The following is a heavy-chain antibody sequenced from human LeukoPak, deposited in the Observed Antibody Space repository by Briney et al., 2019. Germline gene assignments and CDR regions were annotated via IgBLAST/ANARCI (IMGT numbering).Heavy chain of an antibody. V-gene: IGHV4-34*01. CDR1: GGSFSGYY. CDR2: INHSGST. CDR3: ARGRRYRVRGWFDP. D-gene: IGHD1-1*01. Sequence: SETQSLTCAVYGGSFSGYYWSWIRQPPGKGLEWIGEINHSGSTNYNPSLKSRVTISVDTSKNQFSLKLSSVTAADTAVYYCARGRRYRVRGWFDPWGQGTLVTVSS. J-gene: IGHJ5*02.